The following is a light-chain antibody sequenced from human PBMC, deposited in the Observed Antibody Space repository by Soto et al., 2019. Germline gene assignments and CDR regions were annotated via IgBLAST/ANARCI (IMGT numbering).Light chain of an antibody. CDR2: DAS. J-gene: IGKJ5*01. CDR1: QSVKTF. Sequence: LTKTVATLWLSAGEVGNGCCSASQSVKTFLVWYQQRPGQAPRLLIHDASHRAAGIPARFSGSGFGTDFTLTISSLEPEDAAVYYCQQRSNWPPITFGEGTRLEIK. V-gene: IGKV3-11*01. CDR3: QQRSNWPPIT.